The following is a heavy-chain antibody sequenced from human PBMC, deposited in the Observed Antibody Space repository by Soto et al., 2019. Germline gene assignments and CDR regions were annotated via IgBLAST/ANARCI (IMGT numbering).Heavy chain of an antibody. Sequence: EGCLRLSCVLSGFTFSMYWTHWNHQVPGQSPFCDSRLSDDGPTTHYADSVRGRFTISRDNSKNTLYLQMNNLKPDDTAIYYCTRGPPADSSGTGG. D-gene: IGHD1-26*01. J-gene: IGHJ1*01. V-gene: IGHV3-74*01. CDR1: GFTFSMYW. CDR3: TRGPPADSSGT. CDR2: LSDDGPTT.